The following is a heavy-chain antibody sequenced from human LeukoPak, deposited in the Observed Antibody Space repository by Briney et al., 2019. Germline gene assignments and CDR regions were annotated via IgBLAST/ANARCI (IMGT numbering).Heavy chain of an antibody. Sequence: PSQALSLTCTVSGGSISSGSFYWSWIRQPAGKGLEWIGRIYINGGTDYNASLKSRATISVDTSKNQLSLKLSSMTAADTAVYYCGRDLGAAAAFTVWGKGTTVTVSS. CDR3: GRDLGAAAAFTV. CDR2: IYINGGT. CDR1: GGSISSGSFY. D-gene: IGHD6-13*01. J-gene: IGHJ6*04. V-gene: IGHV4-61*02.